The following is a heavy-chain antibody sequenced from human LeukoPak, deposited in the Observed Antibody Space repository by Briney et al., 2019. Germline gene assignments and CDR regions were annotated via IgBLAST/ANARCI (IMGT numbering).Heavy chain of an antibody. CDR2: IRSKAYGGTT. D-gene: IGHD3-10*01. CDR1: GFTFGDYA. CDR3: TSGYGSGSYYNY. Sequence: GGSLRLSCTASGFTFGDYAMSWVRQAPGKGLEWVGFIRSKAYGGTTEYAASVKGRFTISRDDSKSIAYLQMNSLKTEDTAVYYCTSGYGSGSYYNYWGQGTLVTVSS. J-gene: IGHJ4*02. V-gene: IGHV3-49*04.